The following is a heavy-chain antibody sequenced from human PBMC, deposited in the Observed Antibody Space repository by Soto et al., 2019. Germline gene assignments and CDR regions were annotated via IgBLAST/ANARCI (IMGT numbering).Heavy chain of an antibody. D-gene: IGHD3-3*01. V-gene: IGHV3-15*07. J-gene: IGHJ4*02. CDR1: GFSISSAW. CDR2: IKTKTQGETT. Sequence: EVQLVEAGGGLVKPGGSLRLSCTASGFSISSAWMNWVRQAPGKGLEWVGRIKTKTQGETTDYPAPVKGRFTISRDDSKNTLYLQMNILKMDDTAVYYCTTGSVEGYWGQGTLVTVS. CDR3: TTGSVEGY.